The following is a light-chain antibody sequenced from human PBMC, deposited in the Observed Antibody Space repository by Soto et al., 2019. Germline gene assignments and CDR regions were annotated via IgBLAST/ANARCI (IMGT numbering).Light chain of an antibody. CDR3: NSSTSSRTYV. CDR1: SSDVGGFNY. Sequence: QSALTQPASVSGSPGQSITISFTGTSSDVGGFNYVSWYQQHPGKAPKLMIYDVTNRPSGVSYRFSGSKSGNTASLTISGLQAEDEAEYYCNSSTSSRTYVFGTGTKLTVL. CDR2: DVT. J-gene: IGLJ1*01. V-gene: IGLV2-14*03.